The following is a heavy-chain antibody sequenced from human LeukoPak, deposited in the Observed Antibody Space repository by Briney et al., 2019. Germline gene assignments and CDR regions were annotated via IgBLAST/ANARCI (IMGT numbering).Heavy chain of an antibody. V-gene: IGHV1-2*02. J-gene: IGHJ4*02. D-gene: IGHD3-22*01. CDR1: RYTFTGYY. CDR3: ARTSRWTNYYDSSGYYDY. CDR2: INPNSGGT. Sequence: ASVKVSCKASRYTFTGYYMHWVRQAPGQGLEWMGWINPNSGGTNYAQKFQGRVTLTRDTSISTAYMELSRLRSDDTAVYYCARTSRWTNYYDSSGYYDYWGQGTLVTVSS.